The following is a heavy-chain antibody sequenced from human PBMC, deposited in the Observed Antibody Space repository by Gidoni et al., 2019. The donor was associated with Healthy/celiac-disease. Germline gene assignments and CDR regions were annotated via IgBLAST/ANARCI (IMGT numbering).Heavy chain of an antibody. J-gene: IGHJ4*02. D-gene: IGHD6-19*01. V-gene: IGHV3-30*02. Sequence: QVQLVESGGGVVQPGRSLRPSCAASGFTFSSYGMPWVRQAPGKGLEWVAFIRYDGSNKYYADSVKGRFTISRDNSKNTLYLQMNSLRAEDTAVYYCAKDVAVAGVPFDYWGQGTLVTVSS. CDR2: IRYDGSNK. CDR3: AKDVAVAGVPFDY. CDR1: GFTFSSYG.